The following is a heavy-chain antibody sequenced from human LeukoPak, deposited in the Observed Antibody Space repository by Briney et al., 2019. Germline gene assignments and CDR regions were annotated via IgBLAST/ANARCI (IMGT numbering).Heavy chain of an antibody. CDR3: ARNDFWSGSVDY. Sequence: SETLSLTCTVSGGSIGSYYWSWIRQPPGKGLEWIGYIYYSGSTNYNPSLKSRVTISVDTSKNQFSLKLSSVTAADTAVYYCARNDFWSGSVDYWGQGTLVTVSS. D-gene: IGHD3-3*01. V-gene: IGHV4-59*08. CDR2: IYYSGST. J-gene: IGHJ4*02. CDR1: GGSIGSYY.